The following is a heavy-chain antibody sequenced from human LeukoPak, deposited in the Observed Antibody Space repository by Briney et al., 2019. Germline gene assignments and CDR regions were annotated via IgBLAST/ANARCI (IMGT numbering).Heavy chain of an antibody. V-gene: IGHV1-2*02. CDR1: GYTFTNYD. Sequence: ASVKVSCKASGYTFTNYDINWVRQATGQGLEWMGWINPNSGGTNYAQKFQGRVTMTRDTSISTAYMELSRLRSDDTAVYYCARGRTHYYDSSGIDYWGQGTLVTVSS. CDR3: ARGRTHYYDSSGIDY. CDR2: INPNSGGT. J-gene: IGHJ4*02. D-gene: IGHD3-22*01.